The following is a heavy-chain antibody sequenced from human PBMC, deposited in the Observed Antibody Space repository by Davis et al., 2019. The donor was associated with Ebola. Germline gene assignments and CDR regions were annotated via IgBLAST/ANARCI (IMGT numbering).Heavy chain of an antibody. CDR1: GHTIRNYA. CDR3: TEARYGDNNRLEY. D-gene: IGHD4-23*01. Sequence: ASVKVSCKASGHTIRNYALNWVRQAPGQGPEWMGWINTNTGNPTYAQAFTGRLVFSLDTSVDTAYLQLSSLKAEDTAVYYCTEARYGDNNRLEYWGQGTPVTVSS. CDR2: INTNTGNP. V-gene: IGHV7-4-1*02. J-gene: IGHJ4*02.